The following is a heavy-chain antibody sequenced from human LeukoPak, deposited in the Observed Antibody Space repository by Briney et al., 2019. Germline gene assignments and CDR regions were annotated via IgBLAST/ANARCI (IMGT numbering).Heavy chain of an antibody. Sequence: SETLSLTCTVSGGSISSYYWSWIRQPPGKGLEWIGYIYYSGSTNYNPSLKSRVTISVDTSKNQFSLKLSSVTAADTAVYYCARDDTSGWFDPWGQGTLVTVSS. CDR2: IYYSGST. J-gene: IGHJ5*02. CDR1: GGSISSYY. D-gene: IGHD6-19*01. V-gene: IGHV4-59*01. CDR3: ARDDTSGWFDP.